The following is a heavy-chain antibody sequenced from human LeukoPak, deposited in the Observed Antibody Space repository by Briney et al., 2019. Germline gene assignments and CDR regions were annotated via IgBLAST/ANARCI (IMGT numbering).Heavy chain of an antibody. V-gene: IGHV3-23*01. CDR3: AKDSGAPRAFDI. CDR1: GFTFSDYA. Sequence: PGGSLRLSCAASGFTFSDYAMNWVRQAPGKGLEWVAAIGGSSGNTFHADSVKGRFTISRDNSKNTLYLQMNSLRAEDTAIYYCAKDSGAPRAFDIWGQGTMVTVSS. J-gene: IGHJ3*02. CDR2: IGGSSGNT. D-gene: IGHD3-10*01.